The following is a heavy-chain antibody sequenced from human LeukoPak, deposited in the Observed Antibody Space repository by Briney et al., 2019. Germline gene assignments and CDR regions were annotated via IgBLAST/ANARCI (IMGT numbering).Heavy chain of an antibody. CDR2: ISSSSSYI. CDR3: ARDGWSGYDSPTYGMDV. D-gene: IGHD5-12*01. Sequence: GGSLRLSCAASGFTFSSYSMNWVRQAPGKGLEWVSSISSSSSYIYYADSVKGRFTISRDNAKNSLYLQMNSLRAEDTAVYYCARDGWSGYDSPTYGMDVWGQGTTVTVSS. CDR1: GFTFSSYS. V-gene: IGHV3-21*01. J-gene: IGHJ6*02.